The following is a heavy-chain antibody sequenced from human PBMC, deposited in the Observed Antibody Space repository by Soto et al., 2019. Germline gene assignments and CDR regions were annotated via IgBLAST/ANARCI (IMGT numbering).Heavy chain of an antibody. CDR3: ADYYGDYAGGEFFQH. D-gene: IGHD4-17*01. CDR2: ITGSGRST. J-gene: IGHJ1*01. Sequence: GGSLRLSCALSGFTFSNYAMNWVRQAPGKGLEWVSAITGSGRSTYYADSVKGRFTISRDNSKNTLYLQMNSLRAEDTAVYYCADYYGDYAGGEFFQHWGQGTLVTVSS. CDR1: GFTFSNYA. V-gene: IGHV3-23*01.